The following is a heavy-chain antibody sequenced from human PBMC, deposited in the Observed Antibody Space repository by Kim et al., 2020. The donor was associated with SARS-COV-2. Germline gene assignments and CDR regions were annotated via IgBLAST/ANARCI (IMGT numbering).Heavy chain of an antibody. CDR1: GYTFNKYG. J-gene: IGHJ4*02. CDR2: ISGNDAKT. V-gene: IGHV1-18*04. CDR3: ARGIAAVTGSDF. D-gene: IGHD6-19*01. Sequence: ASVKVSCKASGYTFNKYGISWVRQAPGQGLEWMGWISGNDAKTHFAWKFQGRVTLNTDTSTSTAYMDLRSLESDDTAVYYCARGIAAVTGSDFWGQGTLVTVSS.